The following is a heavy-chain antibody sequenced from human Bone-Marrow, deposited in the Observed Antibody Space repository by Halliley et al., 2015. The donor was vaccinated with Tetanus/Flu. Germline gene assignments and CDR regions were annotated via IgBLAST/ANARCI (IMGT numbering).Heavy chain of an antibody. D-gene: IGHD3-16*01. V-gene: IGHV3-48*03. CDR3: VRGGPSVSSNWFDP. J-gene: IGHJ5*02. CDR2: ISSSGSTI. CDR1: EFTFSNYE. Sequence: SLRLSCAASEFTFSNYEMNWVRQAPGKGLEWISYISSSGSTIYYADSVKGRFTISRDNAKNSLYLQMNSLRAEDTAVYYCVRGGPSVSSNWFDPWGQGTLVTVSS.